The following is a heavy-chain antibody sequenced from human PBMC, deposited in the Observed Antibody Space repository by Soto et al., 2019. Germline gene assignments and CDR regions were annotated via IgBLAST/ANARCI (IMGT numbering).Heavy chain of an antibody. CDR3: AKVSAAAGTGFSY. CDR1: GFTFSSYG. Sequence: QVQLVESGGGVVQPGRSLRLSCAASGFTFSSYGMHWVRQAPGKGLEWVAVISYDGSNKYYAVSVKGRFTISSDNSKNALYLQMNSLRAEDTAGYYCAKVSAAAGTGFSYWGQGTLVTVSS. CDR2: ISYDGSNK. V-gene: IGHV3-30*18. D-gene: IGHD6-13*01. J-gene: IGHJ4*02.